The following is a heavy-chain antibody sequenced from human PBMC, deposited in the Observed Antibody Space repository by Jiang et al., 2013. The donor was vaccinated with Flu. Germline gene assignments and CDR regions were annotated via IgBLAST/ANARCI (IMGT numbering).Heavy chain of an antibody. Sequence: VQLVESGGGLVQPGGSLRLSCAASGFTLSSYAMSWVRQAPGKGLEWVSTISGSGGSTYYADSVKGRFTISRDNSKNTLYLQMSSLRAEDTAVYYCAKDESGNYYNVASSLAFDFWGQGTLVTVSS. CDR1: GFTLSSYA. D-gene: IGHD3-10*01. CDR2: ISGSGGST. V-gene: IGHV3-23*04. J-gene: IGHJ4*02. CDR3: AKDESGNYYNVASSLAFDF.